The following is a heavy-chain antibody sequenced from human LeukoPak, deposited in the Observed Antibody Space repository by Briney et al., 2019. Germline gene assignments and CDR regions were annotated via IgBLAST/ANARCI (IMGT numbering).Heavy chain of an antibody. CDR1: GGSINNYY. Sequence: SETLSLTCTVSGGSINNYYWSWIRQPAGKGLEWIGRIYSSGSTNYNPSVQSRVTISVDKSKNQFSLEMSSVTAADTAVYYCARGYSYHYMDVWGKGTTVTVPS. J-gene: IGHJ6*03. V-gene: IGHV4-4*07. CDR2: IYSSGST. CDR3: ARGYSYHYMDV.